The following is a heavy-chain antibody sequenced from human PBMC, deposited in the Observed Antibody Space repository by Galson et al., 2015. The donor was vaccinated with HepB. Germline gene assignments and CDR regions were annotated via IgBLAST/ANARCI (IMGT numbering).Heavy chain of an antibody. CDR3: ARDLHSGTYYLGFLDAFDI. CDR2: ISSCNGYT. Sequence: QSGAEVKKPGASVKVSCKASGYTFTSYGISWVRQAPGQGLEWMGWISSCNGYTDYAQNLQGRVTMTTDTSTNTAYMELRSLRSDDTAVYYCARDLHSGTYYLGFLDAFDIWGQGTMVTVSS. V-gene: IGHV1-18*01. D-gene: IGHD1-26*01. J-gene: IGHJ3*02. CDR1: GYTFTSYG.